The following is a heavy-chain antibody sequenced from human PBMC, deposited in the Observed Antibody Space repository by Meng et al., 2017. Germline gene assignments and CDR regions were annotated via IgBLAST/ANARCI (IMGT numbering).Heavy chain of an antibody. D-gene: IGHD6-19*01. CDR3: ARGRAALQWLAD. J-gene: IGHJ4*02. V-gene: IGHV3-30*01. Sequence: QVERVGSGGGVVQPGRSLGLSCAASGVTFSCYAMHWVRQAPGKGREWVAVISYDGSNKYYADSVKGRFTISRDNSKNTLYLQMNSLRAEDTAVYYCARGRAALQWLADWGQGTLVTVSS. CDR1: GVTFSCYA. CDR2: ISYDGSNK.